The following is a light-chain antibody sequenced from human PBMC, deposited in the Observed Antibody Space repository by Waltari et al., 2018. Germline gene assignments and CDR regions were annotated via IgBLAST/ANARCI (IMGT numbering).Light chain of an antibody. V-gene: IGKV3-20*01. Sequence: EIVLTQSPGPLSLSPGERATLSCRASQSVSRTLAWYQQKPGQAPRLLSYDASTRATGIPDRFSGSWSGTDFSLTISRVEPEDFAVYYCQKYGTLPATFGQGTKVEIK. CDR2: DAS. J-gene: IGKJ1*01. CDR3: QKYGTLPAT. CDR1: QSVSRT.